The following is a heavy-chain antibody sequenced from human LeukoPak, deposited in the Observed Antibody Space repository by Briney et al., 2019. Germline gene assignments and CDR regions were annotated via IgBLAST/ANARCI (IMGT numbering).Heavy chain of an antibody. Sequence: GGSLRLSCAASGFTFSSYSMNWVRQAPGKGLEWVSSISSSSSYIYYADSVKGRFTISRDNAKNSLYLQMNSLRAEDTAVYYCAKSCSGGSCSSGDYWGQGTLVTVSS. D-gene: IGHD2-15*01. J-gene: IGHJ4*02. CDR2: ISSSSSYI. V-gene: IGHV3-21*01. CDR3: AKSCSGGSCSSGDY. CDR1: GFTFSSYS.